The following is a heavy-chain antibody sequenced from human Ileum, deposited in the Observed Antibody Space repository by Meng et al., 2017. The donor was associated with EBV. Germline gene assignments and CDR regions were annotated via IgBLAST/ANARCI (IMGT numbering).Heavy chain of an antibody. CDR1: GFTFSTYW. J-gene: IGHJ4*02. CDR3: SRDLAGPFDD. V-gene: IGHV3-74*03. CDR2: INENGGTT. Sequence: VCRVESGGALVRPGGSLDLSCAVSGFTFSTYWMHWVRQAPGKGLVWISRINENGGTTTYADSVRGRFTISRDNTKNTLYLEMNNLRDDDTAVYFCSRDLAGPFDDWGQGTLVTVSS.